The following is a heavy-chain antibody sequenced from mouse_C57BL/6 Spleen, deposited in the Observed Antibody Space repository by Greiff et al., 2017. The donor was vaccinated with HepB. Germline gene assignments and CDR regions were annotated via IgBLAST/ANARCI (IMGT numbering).Heavy chain of an antibody. J-gene: IGHJ2*01. D-gene: IGHD1-1*01. CDR3: ARTQSSKFITTVAPGY. V-gene: IGHV1-9*01. CDR2: ILPGSGST. CDR1: GYTFTGYW. Sequence: QVQLQQSGAELMKPGASVKLSCKATGYTFTGYWIEWVKQRPGHGLEWIGEILPGSGSTNYNEKFKGKATFTADTSSNTAYMQLSSLTTEDSAIYYCARTQSSKFITTVAPGYWGQGTTLTVSS.